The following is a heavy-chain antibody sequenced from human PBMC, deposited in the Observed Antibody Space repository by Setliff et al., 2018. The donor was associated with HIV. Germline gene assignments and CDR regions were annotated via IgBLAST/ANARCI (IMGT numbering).Heavy chain of an antibody. Sequence: GASVKVSCKASGYTLTTYGISWVRQAPGQGPEWMGWINTETGNPMYAQGFTGRFVFSLDTSVSTAYLQINSLKAEDTAVYYCATRGEQLYFYGMDVWGQGTTVTVSS. CDR2: INTETGNP. CDR3: ATRGEQLYFYGMDV. D-gene: IGHD1-26*01. J-gene: IGHJ6*02. CDR1: GYTLTTYG. V-gene: IGHV7-4-1*02.